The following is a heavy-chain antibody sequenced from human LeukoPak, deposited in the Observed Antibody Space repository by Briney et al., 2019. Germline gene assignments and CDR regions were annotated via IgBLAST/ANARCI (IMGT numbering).Heavy chain of an antibody. Sequence: SETLSLTCTVSGGSISSYYWSWIWQPAGKGLEWIGRIYTSGSTNYNPSLKSRVTMSVATSKNQFSLKLSSVTAADTAVYYCARERDYGSGSYYPSFDYWGQGTLVTVSS. CDR3: ARERDYGSGSYYPSFDY. V-gene: IGHV4-4*07. CDR2: IYTSGST. D-gene: IGHD3-10*01. J-gene: IGHJ4*02. CDR1: GGSISSYY.